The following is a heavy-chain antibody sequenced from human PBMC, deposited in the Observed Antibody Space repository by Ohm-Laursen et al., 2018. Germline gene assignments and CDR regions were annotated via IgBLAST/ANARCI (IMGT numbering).Heavy chain of an antibody. CDR1: GFTFDDYA. Sequence: SLRLSCAASGFTFDDYAMNWVRQAPGKGLEWVSGISWNSDSKAYADYVKGRSTISRDNAKNSLFLQMNSLRAEDTALYYCAKGLRAISESTYYFDYWGQGTLVTVSS. J-gene: IGHJ4*02. CDR2: ISWNSDSK. V-gene: IGHV3-9*01. CDR3: AKGLRAISESTYYFDY. D-gene: IGHD2/OR15-2a*01.